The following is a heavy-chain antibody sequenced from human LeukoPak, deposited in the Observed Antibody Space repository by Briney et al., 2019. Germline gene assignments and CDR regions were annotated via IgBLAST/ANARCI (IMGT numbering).Heavy chain of an antibody. V-gene: IGHV4-39*01. D-gene: IGHD2-15*01. J-gene: IGHJ1*01. CDR1: GGSISSSSYY. CDR2: IYYSGNT. CDR3: ARREAIYCSGGSCYRLQYFHP. Sequence: SETLSLTCTVAGGSISSSSYYWGWIRQPPGKELEWIGSIYYSGNTYHNPSLKSRVSISVDTSKNQFSLKLSSVTAADTAIYYCARREAIYCSGGSCYRLQYFHPWGQGTLVTVSS.